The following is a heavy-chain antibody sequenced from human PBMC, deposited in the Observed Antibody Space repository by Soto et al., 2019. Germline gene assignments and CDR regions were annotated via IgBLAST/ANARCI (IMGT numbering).Heavy chain of an antibody. CDR3: AKGGVTIFGVGGAMDV. J-gene: IGHJ6*02. Sequence: GASVKVSCKASGYTFTSYGISWVRQAPGQGLEWMGWISAYNGNTNYAQKLQGRVTMTTDTSTSTAYMELRSLRSDDTAVYYCAKGGVTIFGVGGAMDVWGQGTTVTVSS. CDR1: GYTFTSYG. CDR2: ISAYNGNT. D-gene: IGHD3-3*01. V-gene: IGHV1-18*01.